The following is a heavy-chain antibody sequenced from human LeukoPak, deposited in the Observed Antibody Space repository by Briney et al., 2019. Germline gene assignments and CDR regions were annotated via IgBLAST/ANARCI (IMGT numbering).Heavy chain of an antibody. CDR1: GYTFTSYY. CDR2: INPSGGST. Sequence: ASVKVSCKASGYTFTSYYMHWVRQAPGQGLEWMGIINPSGGSTSYAQKFQGRVTMTRDTSTSTVYMELSSLRSEDTAVYYCARDLRITRIGFLEWNWGQGTLVTVSS. CDR3: ARDLRITRIGFLEWN. V-gene: IGHV1-46*01. D-gene: IGHD3-3*01. J-gene: IGHJ4*02.